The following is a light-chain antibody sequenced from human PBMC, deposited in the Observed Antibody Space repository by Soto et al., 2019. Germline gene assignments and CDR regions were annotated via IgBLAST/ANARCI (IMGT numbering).Light chain of an antibody. CDR1: QSISIW. Sequence: QMTHCRSTLSASVGDRVTITCRASQSISIWLAWYQQKPGKAPKLLIYKASTLKSGVPSRFSGSGSGTEFALTLSCLQPDDFAPYYCEHSNSYSEGFAEGTKVDI. V-gene: IGKV1-5*03. J-gene: IGKJ1*01. CDR3: EHSNSYSEG. CDR2: KAS.